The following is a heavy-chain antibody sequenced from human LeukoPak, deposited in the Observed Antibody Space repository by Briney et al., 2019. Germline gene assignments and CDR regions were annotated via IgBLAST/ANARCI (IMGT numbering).Heavy chain of an antibody. V-gene: IGHV3-66*01. J-gene: IGHJ4*02. Sequence: GGSLRLSCEASGFTVITNYVSWVRQAPGKGLEWVSVIYSGDSSHYADSVKGRFTISSDISKNTVYLQMNSLRAEDTAVYYCVLHQKTYDPYYFDYWGQGTLVTVSS. D-gene: IGHD3-16*01. CDR2: IYSGDSS. CDR3: VLHQKTYDPYYFDY. CDR1: GFTVITNY.